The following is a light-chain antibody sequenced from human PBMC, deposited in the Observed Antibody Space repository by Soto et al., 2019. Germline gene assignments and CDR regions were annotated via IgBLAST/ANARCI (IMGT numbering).Light chain of an antibody. J-gene: IGKJ2*01. CDR3: MQAVQTPYT. Sequence: DFVMTQSPLSLPVTSGEPASISCRSSQSLLHGNGYIYLEWYLQKPGQSPQLLIYLGSNRASGVPDRFSGSGPGTDFTLKISKVEAEDVGNYYYMQAVQTPYTFGQGTKVEVK. CDR1: QSLLHGNGYIY. CDR2: LGS. V-gene: IGKV2-28*01.